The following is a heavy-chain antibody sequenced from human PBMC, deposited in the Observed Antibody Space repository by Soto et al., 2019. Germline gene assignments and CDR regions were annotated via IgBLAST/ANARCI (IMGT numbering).Heavy chain of an antibody. CDR2: IYYSGST. J-gene: IGHJ5*02. D-gene: IGHD6-19*01. V-gene: IGHV4-59*08. Sequence: SETLSLTCTVSGGSISSYYWSWIRQPPGKGLEWIGYIYYSGSTNYNPSLKSRVTISVDTSKNQFSLKLSSVTAADTAVYYCARHMAVAGPNWFDPWGQGTLVTVSS. CDR3: ARHMAVAGPNWFDP. CDR1: GGSISSYY.